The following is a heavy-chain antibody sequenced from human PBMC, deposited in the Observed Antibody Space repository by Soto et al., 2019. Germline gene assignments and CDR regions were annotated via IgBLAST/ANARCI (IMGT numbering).Heavy chain of an antibody. CDR2: TYYRSKWYN. CDR3: ARVNCSSTSFYGVRYLSSGTVV. D-gene: IGHD2-2*01. Sequence: SQTLSLTCAISGDSVSSNSAAWNWIRQSPSRGLEWLGRTYYRSKWYNDYAVSVKSRITINPDTSKNQFSLQLNSVTPEDTAVYYCARVNCSSTSFYGVRYLSSGTVVSGQGTT. V-gene: IGHV6-1*01. CDR1: GDSVSSNSAA. J-gene: IGHJ6*02.